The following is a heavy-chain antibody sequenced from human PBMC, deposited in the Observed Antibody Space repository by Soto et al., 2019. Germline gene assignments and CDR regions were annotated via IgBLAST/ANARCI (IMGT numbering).Heavy chain of an antibody. J-gene: IGHJ5*02. CDR1: GGCIKNNC. CDR2: LYQPGTI. Sequence: SETRSLTWAVGGGCIKNNCWRGVRQQEGNGLESIAELYQPGTINYNPSFRSRLTISVDKSKKQLSLKVDSVTAAHTAFYYCVRGNDNYSFWNNWSLDPWGQRTLVTVSS. D-gene: IGHD3-3*01. V-gene: IGHV4-4*02. CDR3: VRGNDNYSFWNNWSLDP.